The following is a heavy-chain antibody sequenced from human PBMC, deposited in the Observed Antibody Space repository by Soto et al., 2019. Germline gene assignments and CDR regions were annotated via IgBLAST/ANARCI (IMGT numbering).Heavy chain of an antibody. V-gene: IGHV4-31*03. CDR1: GGSISTGGYY. Sequence: PSETLSLTCTVSGGSISTGGYYWSWIRQHPGKGLEWIGYFYYSGSSSYNLSLKGRLTISVDTSKNQFSLKLSSVTAADTAVYYCASTRDYFDYWGQGILVTVSS. D-gene: IGHD1-1*01. CDR3: ASTRDYFDY. CDR2: FYYSGSS. J-gene: IGHJ4*02.